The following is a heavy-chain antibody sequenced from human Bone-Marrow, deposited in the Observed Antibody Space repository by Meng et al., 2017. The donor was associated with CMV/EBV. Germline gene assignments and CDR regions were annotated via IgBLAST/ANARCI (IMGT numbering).Heavy chain of an antibody. V-gene: IGHV1-69*04. Sequence: SVKVSCKASGGTFDHYAISWVRQAPGQGLEWMGRIIPILNTANYAQKFQGRVTITADKSTSTAYMELTSLRSEDTAVYYCARGREDFTNANSYNPQIHWGQGTMVTVSS. CDR2: IIPILNTA. CDR3: ARGREDFTNANSYNPQIH. CDR1: GGTFDHYA. J-gene: IGHJ4*01. D-gene: IGHD5-18*01.